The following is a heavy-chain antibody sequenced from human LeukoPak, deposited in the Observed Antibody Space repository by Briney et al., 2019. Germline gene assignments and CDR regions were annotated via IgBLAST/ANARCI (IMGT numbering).Heavy chain of an antibody. CDR1: GYTLTELS. J-gene: IGHJ4*02. CDR2: FDPEDGET. Sequence: ASVKVSRKVSGYTLTELSMHWVRQAPGKGLEWMGGFDPEDGETIYAQKFQGRVTMTEDTSTDTAYMDLRSLRSEDTAVYYCATPSPCGGDCYSARFDYWGQGTLVTVSS. V-gene: IGHV1-24*01. D-gene: IGHD2-21*02. CDR3: ATPSPCGGDCYSARFDY.